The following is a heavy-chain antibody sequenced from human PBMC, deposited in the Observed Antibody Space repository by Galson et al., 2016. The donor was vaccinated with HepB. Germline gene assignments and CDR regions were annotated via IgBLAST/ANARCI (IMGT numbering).Heavy chain of an antibody. V-gene: IGHV1-69*13. D-gene: IGHD2-2*01. Sequence: SVKVSCKASGGTFSSYPINWVRQAPGQGLEWMGGIIPIFNIPDYAEKFQGRVTITADESTSTAYMELSSLTSEDTAVYYCARGEGACSTTLCYMGTDFWGQGTLVTVSS. J-gene: IGHJ4*02. CDR2: IIPIFNIP. CDR1: GGTFSSYP. CDR3: ARGEGACSTTLCYMGTDF.